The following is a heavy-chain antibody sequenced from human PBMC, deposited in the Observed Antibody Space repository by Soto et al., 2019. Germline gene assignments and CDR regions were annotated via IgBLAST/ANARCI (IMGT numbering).Heavy chain of an antibody. Sequence: SGPTLVNPTQTLTLTCTFSGFSFSTSGMCVRWIRQPPGKALEWLALIDWDDDKFYLTSLKTRLTISRDTSTNQVVLTMTNMDPLDTATYYCARNFYDTGNHYARIDYWGPGTLVTVSS. J-gene: IGHJ4*02. CDR3: ARNFYDTGNHYARIDY. V-gene: IGHV2-70*01. D-gene: IGHD3-10*01. CDR2: IDWDDDK. CDR1: GFSFSTSGMC.